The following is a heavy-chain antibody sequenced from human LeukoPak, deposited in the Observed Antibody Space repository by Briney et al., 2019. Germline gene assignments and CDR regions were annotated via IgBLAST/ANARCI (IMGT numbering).Heavy chain of an antibody. V-gene: IGHV4-34*01. J-gene: IGHJ4*02. CDR3: ARRRLLWFGELPDFDY. Sequence: PSETLSLTCAVYGGSFSGYYWSWVRQPPGKGLEWMGEINHSGSTNYNPSLKSRVTISVDTSKNQFSLKLSSVTAADTAVYYCARRRLLWFGELPDFDYWGQGTLVTVSS. CDR2: INHSGST. D-gene: IGHD3-10*01. CDR1: GGSFSGYY.